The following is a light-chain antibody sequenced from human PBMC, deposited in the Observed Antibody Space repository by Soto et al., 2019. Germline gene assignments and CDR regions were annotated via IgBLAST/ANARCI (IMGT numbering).Light chain of an antibody. J-gene: IGLJ2*01. V-gene: IGLV2-14*01. CDR2: DVS. Sequence: QSALTQPASVSGSPGQSITISCTGTSSDVGGYNYVSWYQQHPGKAPKLMIYDVSNRPSGVSNRFSGSKSGNTASLTFSGLQAEDEADYYCSSYTSSSTLVVFGGGTKVTVL. CDR3: SSYTSSSTLVV. CDR1: SSDVGGYNY.